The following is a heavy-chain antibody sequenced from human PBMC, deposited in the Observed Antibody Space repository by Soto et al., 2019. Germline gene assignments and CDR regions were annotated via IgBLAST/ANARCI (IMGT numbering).Heavy chain of an antibody. CDR3: AREYISSWYNWFDP. D-gene: IGHD6-13*01. CDR2: ISTYTGNT. V-gene: IGHV1-18*04. Sequence: ASVKVSCKASGYTFTTYGISWVRQAPGQGLEWMGWISTYTGNTNYAQKLQGRVTMTTDTSTSTAYMELRSLTSDDTAVYYCAREYISSWYNWFDPWGQGTLVTVS. CDR1: GYTFTTYG. J-gene: IGHJ5*02.